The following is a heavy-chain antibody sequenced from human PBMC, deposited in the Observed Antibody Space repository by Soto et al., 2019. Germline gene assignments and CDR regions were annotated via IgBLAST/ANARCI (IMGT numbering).Heavy chain of an antibody. J-gene: IGHJ4*02. Sequence: SETLSLTCTVSGDSITSNSYFWAWIRQPPGKGLEWIGSIYYSGTTYYNPSLKSRVTISVDRSKNQFSLKLSSVTAADTAVYYCARLGGSYAVPHFDYWGQGTLVTVSS. CDR2: IYYSGTT. CDR1: GDSITSNSYF. CDR3: ARLGGSYAVPHFDY. D-gene: IGHD1-26*01. V-gene: IGHV4-39*01.